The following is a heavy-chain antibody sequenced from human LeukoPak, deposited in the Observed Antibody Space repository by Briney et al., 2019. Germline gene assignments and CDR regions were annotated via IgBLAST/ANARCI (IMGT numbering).Heavy chain of an antibody. CDR1: GYTFTGYY. Sequence: RASVKVSCKASGYTFTGYYMHWVRQAPGQGLEWMGWINPNSGGTNYAQKFQGRVTMTRDTSISTAYMELSRLRSDDTAVYYCARVPIAAAGDYYFDYWGQGTLVSVSS. CDR2: INPNSGGT. D-gene: IGHD6-13*01. V-gene: IGHV1-2*02. J-gene: IGHJ4*02. CDR3: ARVPIAAAGDYYFDY.